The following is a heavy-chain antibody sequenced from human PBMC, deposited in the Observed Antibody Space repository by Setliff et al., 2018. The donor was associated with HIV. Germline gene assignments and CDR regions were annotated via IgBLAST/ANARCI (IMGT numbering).Heavy chain of an antibody. CDR1: GYSISSGYY. CDR3: ASVTIFGVVSDY. J-gene: IGHJ4*02. Sequence: SETLSLTCTVSGYSISSGYYWGWIRQPPGKGLEWIGYIYYSGTTYYNPSLKSRVTVSVDTSKNQFSLKLSSVTAADTAVYYCASVTIFGVVSDYWGQGTLVTVSS. CDR2: IYYSGTT. V-gene: IGHV4-38-2*02. D-gene: IGHD3-3*01.